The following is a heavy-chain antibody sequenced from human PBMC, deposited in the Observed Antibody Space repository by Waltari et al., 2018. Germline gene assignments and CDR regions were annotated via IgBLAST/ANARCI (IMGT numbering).Heavy chain of an antibody. CDR3: ARPGSSSWYFDY. CDR1: GGSFSGYY. V-gene: IGHV4-34*01. CDR2: INHSGST. J-gene: IGHJ4*02. D-gene: IGHD2-2*01. Sequence: QVQLQQWGAGLLKPSETLSLTCAGYGGSFSGYYWSWIRQPPGKGLEWIGEINHSGSTNYNPSLKSRVTISVDTSKNQFSLKLSSVTAADTAVYYCARPGSSSWYFDYWGQGTLVTVSS.